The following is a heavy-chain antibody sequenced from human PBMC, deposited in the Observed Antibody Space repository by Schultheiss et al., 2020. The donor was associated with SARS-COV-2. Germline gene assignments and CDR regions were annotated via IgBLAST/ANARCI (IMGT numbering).Heavy chain of an antibody. CDR3: TTPTMYSSGWYVYYFDY. CDR2: ISSSGSTI. V-gene: IGHV3-48*03. CDR1: GFTFSSYE. J-gene: IGHJ4*02. Sequence: GGSLRLSCAASGFTFSSYEMNWVRQAPGKGLEWVSYISSSGSTIYYADSVKGRFTISRDNAKNSLYLQMNSLRAEDTAVYYCTTPTMYSSGWYVYYFDYWGQGTLVTVSS. D-gene: IGHD6-19*01.